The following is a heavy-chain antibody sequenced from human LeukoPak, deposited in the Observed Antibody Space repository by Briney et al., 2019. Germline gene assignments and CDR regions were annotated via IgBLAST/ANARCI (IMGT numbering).Heavy chain of an antibody. Sequence: GGSLRLSCAASGFTFSDYYMSWVRQAPGKGLEWVSVIYSGGSTYYADSVKGRFTISRDNSKNTLYLQMNSLRAEDTAVYYCARARIEYYYGMDVWGQGTTVTVSS. J-gene: IGHJ6*02. V-gene: IGHV3-53*01. CDR3: ARARIEYYYGMDV. D-gene: IGHD1-26*01. CDR1: GFTFSDYY. CDR2: IYSGGST.